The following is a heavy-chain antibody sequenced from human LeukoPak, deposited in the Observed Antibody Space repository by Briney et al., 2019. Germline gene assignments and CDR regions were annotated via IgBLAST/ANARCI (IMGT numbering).Heavy chain of an antibody. V-gene: IGHV3-7*01. J-gene: IGHJ6*02. CDR3: ARGLKNYYGSGANYYYYGMDV. CDR2: IKQDGSEK. CDR1: GFTFSNYW. Sequence: GGSLRLSCAASGFTFSNYWMSWVRQAPGKGLEWVANIKQDGSEKYYVDSVKGRFTISRDNAKNSLYLQMNSLRAEDTAVYYCARGLKNYYGSGANYYYYGMDVWGQGTTVTVSS. D-gene: IGHD3-10*01.